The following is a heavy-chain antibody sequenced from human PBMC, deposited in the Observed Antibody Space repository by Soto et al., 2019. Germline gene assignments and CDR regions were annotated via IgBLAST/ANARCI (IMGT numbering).Heavy chain of an antibody. CDR1: GFTFSSYW. CDR3: ARVILRFLENYGTDV. D-gene: IGHD3-3*01. V-gene: IGHV3-7*01. Sequence: PGGSLRLSCAASGFTFSSYWMSWVRQAPGKGLEWVANIKQDGSEKYYVDSVKGRFTISRDNAKNSLYLQMNSLRAEDTAVYYCARVILRFLENYGTDVWGQGTTVTVSS. J-gene: IGHJ6*02. CDR2: IKQDGSEK.